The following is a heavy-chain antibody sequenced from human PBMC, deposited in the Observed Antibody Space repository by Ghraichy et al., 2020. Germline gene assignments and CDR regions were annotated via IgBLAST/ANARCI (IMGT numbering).Heavy chain of an antibody. CDR1: GFTFNSYA. Sequence: GGSLRLSCAASGFTFNSYAMSWVRQAPGKGLQWVSAISGSGGSTYYADFVKGRFAISRDNSKNALYLQMSSLSAEDTALYYCAKDRSRTIFGAEGRREFDYWGQGTLVTVSS. V-gene: IGHV3-23*01. D-gene: IGHD3-3*01. CDR2: ISGSGGST. J-gene: IGHJ4*02. CDR3: AKDRSRTIFGAEGRREFDY.